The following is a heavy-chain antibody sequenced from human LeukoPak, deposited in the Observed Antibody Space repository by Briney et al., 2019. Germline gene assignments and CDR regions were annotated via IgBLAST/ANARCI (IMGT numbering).Heavy chain of an antibody. J-gene: IGHJ4*02. CDR1: GFTFSRYT. Sequence: GGSLRLSCAASGFTFSRYTMNWVRQAPGKGLEWVSSISSSSSYIYYADSVKGRFTISRDNAKNSLYLQMNSLRAEDTAVYYCARALYYYGSGGVFSYFDYWGQGTLVTVSS. V-gene: IGHV3-21*01. CDR2: ISSSSSYI. D-gene: IGHD3-10*01. CDR3: ARALYYYGSGGVFSYFDY.